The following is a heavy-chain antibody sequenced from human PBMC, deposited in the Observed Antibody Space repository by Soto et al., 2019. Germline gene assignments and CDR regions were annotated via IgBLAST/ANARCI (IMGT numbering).Heavy chain of an antibody. CDR3: DLCYSYYGNYYYYMYV. CDR1: GFTFSSYG. J-gene: IGHJ6*03. CDR2: ISYDGSNK. D-gene: IGHD3-16*01. Sequence: GGSLRLSCAASGFTFSSYGMHWVRQAPGKGLEWVAVISYDGSNKYYADSVKGRFTISRDNSKNTLYLQMNSLRAEDTAVYYCDLCYSYYGNYYYYMYVWGQGTTVTVSS. V-gene: IGHV3-30*03.